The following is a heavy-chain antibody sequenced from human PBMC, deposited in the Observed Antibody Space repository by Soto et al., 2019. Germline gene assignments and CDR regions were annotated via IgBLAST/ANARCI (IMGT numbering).Heavy chain of an antibody. J-gene: IGHJ4*02. Sequence: SQTLSLTCAISGDSVSSNIAAWSWIRQSPSRGLEWLGRTYYRSQWFNDYAGSVKGRIAINVDTSKNQISLRLNSVTPEDTAVDYCARFAYGSVMVGGQETLVTVSS. D-gene: IGHD2-15*01. CDR2: TYYRSQWFN. CDR1: GDSVSSNIAA. V-gene: IGHV6-1*01. CDR3: ARFAYGSVMV.